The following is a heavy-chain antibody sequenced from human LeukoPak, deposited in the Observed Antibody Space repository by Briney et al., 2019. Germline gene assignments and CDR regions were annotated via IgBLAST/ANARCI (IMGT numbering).Heavy chain of an antibody. V-gene: IGHV3-23*01. CDR3: AKEDWTMAPGTDAFDI. CDR2: ISGSGGST. J-gene: IGHJ3*02. CDR1: GFTFSSYA. Sequence: GGSLRLSCAASGFTFSSYAMSWVRQAPGKGLEWVSAISGSGGSTYYADSVKGRSSVSRDNSKNTLYLQMNSLRAEDTAVYYCAKEDWTMAPGTDAFDIWGQGTMVTVSS. D-gene: IGHD4/OR15-4a*01.